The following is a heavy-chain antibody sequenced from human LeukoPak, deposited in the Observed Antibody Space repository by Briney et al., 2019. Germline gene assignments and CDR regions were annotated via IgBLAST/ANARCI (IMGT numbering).Heavy chain of an antibody. Sequence: SETLSLTCAVSGYSISSGFLWGWIRQPPGKGLEWIGSIYRSGNTYYNPSLKSRIAMSVDTSKNQFSLKLSSVTAADTAVYYCARDPRWLTPDCNSIGCYVNWFDPWGQGTLVTVSS. CDR1: GYSISSGFL. V-gene: IGHV4-38-2*02. J-gene: IGHJ5*02. D-gene: IGHD2-2*01. CDR3: ARDPRWLTPDCNSIGCYVNWFDP. CDR2: IYRSGNT.